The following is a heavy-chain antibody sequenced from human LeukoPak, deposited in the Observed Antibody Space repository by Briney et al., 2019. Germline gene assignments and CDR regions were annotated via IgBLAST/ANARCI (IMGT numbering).Heavy chain of an antibody. V-gene: IGHV5-51*01. D-gene: IGHD3/OR15-3a*01. Sequence: GEALKISCKGSGYSFTSYWNGWGRQMPRKGLEWMGTIYPDDSDTRYSPSFQRQVTISAYRSITTVYLQWSSLNASDTAMYYCARHLGLRTLDYWGQGTLVTVSS. CDR2: IYPDDSDT. CDR3: ARHLGLRTLDY. CDR1: GYSFTSYW. J-gene: IGHJ4*02.